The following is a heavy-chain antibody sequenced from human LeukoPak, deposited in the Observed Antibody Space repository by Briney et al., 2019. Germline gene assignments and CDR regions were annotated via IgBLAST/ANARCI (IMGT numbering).Heavy chain of an antibody. V-gene: IGHV3-7*01. CDR3: ASAPGLGY. D-gene: IGHD3-16*01. Sequence: GGSLRLSCAASGFTFSSYWMSWVRQSPGKGREWAANIKHDGSEKYYVDSVKGRFTISRDNAKNSLYLQMNSLTAEATAIYYCASAPGLGYWGQGTLVTVSS. J-gene: IGHJ4*02. CDR2: IKHDGSEK. CDR1: GFTFSSYW.